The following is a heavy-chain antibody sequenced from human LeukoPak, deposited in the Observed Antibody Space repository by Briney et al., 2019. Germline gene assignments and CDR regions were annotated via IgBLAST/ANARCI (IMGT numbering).Heavy chain of an antibody. Sequence: SETLSLTCTVSDGSISSYFWSWIRQPPGKGLEWIGYIYYSGSTNYNPSLKSRVTISVDTSRNQFSLKLSSVTAADTAVYYCVPVNSGRGGYYFDYWGQGTLVTVSS. CDR1: DGSISSYF. CDR3: VPVNSGRGGYYFDY. V-gene: IGHV4-59*12. CDR2: IYYSGST. D-gene: IGHD3-10*01. J-gene: IGHJ4*02.